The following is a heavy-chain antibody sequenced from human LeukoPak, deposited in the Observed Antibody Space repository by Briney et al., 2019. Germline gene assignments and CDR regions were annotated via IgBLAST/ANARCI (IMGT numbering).Heavy chain of an antibody. Sequence: SVKVSCKASGFTFTSSAMQWVRQARGQRLEWIGWIVVGSGNTNYAQKFQERVTITRDMSTSTAYMELSSLGSEDTAVYYCARGGYSGYDIRLWGQGTLVTVSS. CDR3: ARGGYSGYDIRL. CDR2: IVVGSGNT. CDR1: GFTFTSSA. J-gene: IGHJ4*02. V-gene: IGHV1-58*02. D-gene: IGHD5-12*01.